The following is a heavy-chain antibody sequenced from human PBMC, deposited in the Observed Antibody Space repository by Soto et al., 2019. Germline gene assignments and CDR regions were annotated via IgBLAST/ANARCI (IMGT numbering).Heavy chain of an antibody. CDR1: GGTFSSYA. CDR2: IIPIFGTA. Sequence: QVQLVQSGAEVKKPGSSVKVSCKASGGTFSSYAISWVRQAPGQGLEWMGGIIPIFGTANYAQKFQGRVTITEDESTSTAYMELISLRSEYTTVYYCASSLYSSSWYDAFDIWGQGTMVTVSS. CDR3: ASSLYSSSWYDAFDI. V-gene: IGHV1-69*12. J-gene: IGHJ3*02. D-gene: IGHD6-13*01.